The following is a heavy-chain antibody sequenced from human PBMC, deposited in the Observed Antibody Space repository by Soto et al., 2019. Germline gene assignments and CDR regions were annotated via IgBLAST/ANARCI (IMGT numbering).Heavy chain of an antibody. CDR3: AREPLFSKPPYSGGWYSTEQTKYVDY. D-gene: IGHD6-19*01. Sequence: GGSLRLSCAASGFTFSSYSMNWVRQAPGKGLAWVSSISSSSSYIYYADSVKGRFTISRGNAKNSLYLQMNSQRHEDPAVYYCAREPLFSKPPYSGGWYSTEQTKYVDYCGQRTRVTVGS. V-gene: IGHV3-21*01. CDR2: ISSSSSYI. J-gene: IGHJ4*02. CDR1: GFTFSSYS.